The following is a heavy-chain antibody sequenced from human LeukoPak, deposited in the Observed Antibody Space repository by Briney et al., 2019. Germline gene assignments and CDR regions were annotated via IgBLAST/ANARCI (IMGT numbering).Heavy chain of an antibody. V-gene: IGHV3-13*01. J-gene: IGHJ4*02. D-gene: IGHD3-22*01. Sequence: GGSLRLSCAASGFTFSSYDMHWVRQATGKGLEWVSAIGTAGDTYYPGSVKGRFTISRDNAKNSLYLEMSSLRVEDTAVYYCARDRGWRSSGYYLYHFDYWGQGTLVTFAS. CDR1: GFTFSSYD. CDR3: ARDRGWRSSGYYLYHFDY. CDR2: IGTAGDT.